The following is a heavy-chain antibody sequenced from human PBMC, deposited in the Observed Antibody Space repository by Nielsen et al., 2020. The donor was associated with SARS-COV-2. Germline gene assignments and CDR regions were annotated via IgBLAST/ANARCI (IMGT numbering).Heavy chain of an antibody. V-gene: IGHV1-46*01. J-gene: IGHJ6*04. CDR3: ASEPPGRPPV. D-gene: IGHD6-6*01. CDR2: INPSGGST. Sequence: ASVKVSCKASGYTFTSYGIRWVRQAPGQGLEWMGIINPSGGSTSYAQKLQGRVTMTRDTSTSTVYTELSSLRSEDTAVYYCASEPPGRPPVWGKGTTVTVSS. CDR1: GYTFTSYG.